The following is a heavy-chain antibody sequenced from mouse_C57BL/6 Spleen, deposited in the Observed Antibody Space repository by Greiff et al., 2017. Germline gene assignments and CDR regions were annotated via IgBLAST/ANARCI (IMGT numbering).Heavy chain of an antibody. D-gene: IGHD2-3*01. CDR1: GYSFTDSN. CDR3: ARWLLPTRYFDF. CDR2: INPNYGTT. V-gene: IGHV1-39*01. Sequence: HVKQSGPELVKPGASVKISCKASGYSFTDSNMNWVKQSNGKSLEWIGVINPNYGTTSYNQKFKGKATLTVDQSSSTAYMQLNSLTSEDSAVYYCARWLLPTRYFDFWGTGTTVTVSS. J-gene: IGHJ1*03.